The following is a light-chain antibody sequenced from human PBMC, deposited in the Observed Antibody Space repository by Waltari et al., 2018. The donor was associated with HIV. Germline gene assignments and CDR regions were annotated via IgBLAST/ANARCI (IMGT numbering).Light chain of an antibody. V-gene: IGKV1-33*01. Sequence: DIQLTQWPSSLSASAGESVTITCQASRDDGTFLNWFPHPPGEAPRHLLSAASNLQAGVPSRFGRGGSATNFSLDITGLQPEDIGTYYCQAYEGPPHFTFGPGTKVDL. J-gene: IGKJ3*01. CDR1: RDDGTF. CDR3: QAYEGPPHFT. CDR2: AAS.